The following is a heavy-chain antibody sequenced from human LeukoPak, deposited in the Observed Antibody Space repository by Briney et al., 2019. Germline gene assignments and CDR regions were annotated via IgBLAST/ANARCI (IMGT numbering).Heavy chain of an antibody. D-gene: IGHD3-10*01. J-gene: IGHJ4*02. CDR3: AKDKRGEGRYIDY. CDR2: ISYDGSNK. Sequence: GRSLRLSCAASGFTFSSCGMHWVRQAPGKGLEWVAVISYDGSNKYYADSVKGRFTISRDNSKNTLYLQMNSLRAEDTAVYYCAKDKRGEGRYIDYWGQGTLVTVSS. V-gene: IGHV3-30*18. CDR1: GFTFSSCG.